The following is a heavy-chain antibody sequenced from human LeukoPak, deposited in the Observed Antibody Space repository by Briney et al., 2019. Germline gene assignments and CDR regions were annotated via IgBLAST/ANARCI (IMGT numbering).Heavy chain of an antibody. J-gene: IGHJ4*02. CDR3: AKDRYGRIAACIDY. Sequence: GGSLRLSCAASGFTFDDYAMHWVRQAPGKGLEWVSGISWNSGSIGYADSVKGRFTISRDDAKNSLYLQMNSLRAEDTALYYCAKDRYGRIAACIDYWGQGTLVTVSS. V-gene: IGHV3-9*01. D-gene: IGHD6-6*01. CDR2: ISWNSGSI. CDR1: GFTFDDYA.